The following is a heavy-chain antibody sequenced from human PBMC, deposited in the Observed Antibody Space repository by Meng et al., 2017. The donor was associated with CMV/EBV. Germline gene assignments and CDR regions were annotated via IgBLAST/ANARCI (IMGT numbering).Heavy chain of an antibody. D-gene: IGHD2-2*01. CDR1: GFTFSSYA. V-gene: IGHV3-23*03. CDR3: SRGTSFDY. Sequence: GGSLRLSCAASGFTFSSYAMSWVRQAPGKGLEWVSVIYSGGSNTYYADSVKGRFTISRDNSKNTLYLQMNSLRAEDTAVYYCSRGTSFDYWGQGTLVTVS. CDR2: IYSGGSNT. J-gene: IGHJ4*02.